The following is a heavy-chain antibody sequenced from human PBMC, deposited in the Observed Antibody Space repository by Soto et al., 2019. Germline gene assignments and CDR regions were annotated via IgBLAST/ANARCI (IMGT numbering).Heavy chain of an antibody. CDR2: IYWDDDK. D-gene: IGHD3-10*01. J-gene: IGHJ4*02. Sequence: QITLKESGPTLVRPTQTLTLTRTFSGFSLTTSGVGVGWIRQPPGKALEWLAVIYWDDDKRYSSSLKSRLTITKDTSKNQVVLTMTNMDPVDTATYYCAHHPYYGLGSYPFDYWGQGTLVTVSS. CDR3: AHHPYYGLGSYPFDY. V-gene: IGHV2-5*02. CDR1: GFSLTTSGVG.